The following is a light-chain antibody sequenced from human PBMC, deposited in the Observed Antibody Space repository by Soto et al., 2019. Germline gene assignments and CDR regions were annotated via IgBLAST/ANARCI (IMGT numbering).Light chain of an antibody. Sequence: EIVLTQSPGTLSLSPGERATLSCRASQSVSSSYLAWYQQKPGQAPRLLIYGASSRATGIPVSFSCSGSATDVTLPISRLEPEDFAVYYYQQYGSSPPYTFGQGTKLEIK. V-gene: IGKV3-20*01. CDR2: GAS. CDR1: QSVSSSY. J-gene: IGKJ2*01. CDR3: QQYGSSPPYT.